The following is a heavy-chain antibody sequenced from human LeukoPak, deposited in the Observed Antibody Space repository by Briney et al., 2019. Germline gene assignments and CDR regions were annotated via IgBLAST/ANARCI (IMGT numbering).Heavy chain of an antibody. CDR2: IWYDGSNK. CDR3: ARENSSGWYYFDY. J-gene: IGHJ4*02. V-gene: IGHV3-33*08. Sequence: GGSLRLSCAASGFTFSSYAMHRVRQAPGKGLEWVAVIWYDGSNKYYADSVKGRFTISRDNSKNTLYLQMNSLRAEDTAVYYCARENSSGWYYFDYWGQGTLVTVSS. CDR1: GFTFSSYA. D-gene: IGHD6-19*01.